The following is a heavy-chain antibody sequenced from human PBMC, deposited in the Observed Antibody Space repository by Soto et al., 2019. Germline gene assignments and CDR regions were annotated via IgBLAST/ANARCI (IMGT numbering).Heavy chain of an antibody. V-gene: IGHV3-15*01. CDR1: GFTFTNAW. J-gene: IGHJ3*02. Sequence: PGGSLRLSCAASGFTFTNAWMTWVRQGPGKGLEWVGRIKSKSDGGTIDYAAPVKGRFTISRDGSKNTLYLQMNSLKTEDTAVYYCTTGPNLRPLAAFDIWGQGTVVTVSS. CDR2: IKSKSDGGTI. CDR3: TTGPNLRPLAAFDI.